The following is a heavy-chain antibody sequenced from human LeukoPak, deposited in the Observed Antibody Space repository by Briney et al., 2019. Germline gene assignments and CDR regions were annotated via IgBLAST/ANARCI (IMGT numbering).Heavy chain of an antibody. V-gene: IGHV2-5*02. J-gene: IGHJ4*02. CDR3: AHIITGLGATGYYFDY. D-gene: IGHD1-26*01. Sequence: ESGPTLVKPTQTLTLTRTFSGFSLSTSGVGVGWIRQPPGKALEWLALIYWDDDKRYSPSLKSRLTITKDTSKSQVVLTMTNMDPVDTATYYCAHIITGLGATGYYFDYWGPGTLVTVSS. CDR1: GFSLSTSGVG. CDR2: IYWDDDK.